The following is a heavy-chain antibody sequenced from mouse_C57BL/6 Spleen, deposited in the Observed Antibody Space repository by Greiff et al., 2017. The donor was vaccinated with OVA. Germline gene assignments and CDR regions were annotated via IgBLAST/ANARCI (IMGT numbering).Heavy chain of an antibody. Sequence: EVMLVESGGGLVQPGGSLSLSCAASGFTFTDYYMRWVRQPPGKALEWLGFIRHRANGYTSEYSASVKGRFTISRDTSTSFLYLQMNALGAEDSATYYCARWEVTAFAYWGQGTLVTVSA. D-gene: IGHD2-2*01. V-gene: IGHV7-3*01. CDR2: IRHRANGYTS. CDR1: GFTFTDYY. CDR3: ARWEVTAFAY. J-gene: IGHJ3*01.